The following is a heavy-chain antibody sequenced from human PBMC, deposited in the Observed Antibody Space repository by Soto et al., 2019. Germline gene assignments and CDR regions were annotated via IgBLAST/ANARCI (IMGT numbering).Heavy chain of an antibody. V-gene: IGHV4-34*01. CDR3: ARGRAWGYYYYGMDV. CDR1: GGSFSGYY. J-gene: IGHJ6*02. D-gene: IGHD1-26*01. CDR2: INHSGST. Sequence: KPSETLSLTCAVYGGSFSGYYWSWIRQPPGKGLEWIGEINHSGSTNYNPPLKSRVTISVDTSKNQFSLKLSSVTAADTAVYYCARGRAWGYYYYGMDVWGQGTTVTVSS.